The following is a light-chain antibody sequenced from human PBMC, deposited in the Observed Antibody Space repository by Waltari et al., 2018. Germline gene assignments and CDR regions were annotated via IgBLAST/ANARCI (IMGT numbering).Light chain of an antibody. CDR2: GAS. V-gene: IGKV3-15*01. CDR3: QQYNNWWT. J-gene: IGKJ1*01. CDR1: QSVSSN. Sequence: VSPGERATLSCRASQSVSSNLAWYQQKPGQAPRLLIYGASTRATGIPARFSGSGSGTEFTLTISSMQSEEFAVYYCQQYNNWWTFGQGTKVEIK.